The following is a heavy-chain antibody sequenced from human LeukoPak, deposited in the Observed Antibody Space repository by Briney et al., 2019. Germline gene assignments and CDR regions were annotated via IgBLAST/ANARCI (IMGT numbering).Heavy chain of an antibody. J-gene: IGHJ4*02. CDR3: ARGKYGGYFIDY. D-gene: IGHD5-12*01. Sequence: PGGSLRLSCGASGFTFTTHWIHWVRQAPGKGLVWVSRIKPDGSDTNYADSVKGRFTISSDNAKNTVYLQMNSLRAEDTAVYYCARGKYGGYFIDYWGQGTLVTVSS. V-gene: IGHV3-74*01. CDR2: IKPDGSDT. CDR1: GFTFTTHW.